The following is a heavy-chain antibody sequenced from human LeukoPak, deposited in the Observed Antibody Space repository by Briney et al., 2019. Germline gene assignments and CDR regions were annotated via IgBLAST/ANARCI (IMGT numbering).Heavy chain of an antibody. CDR2: INSDGSST. CDR1: GFTFSSDW. Sequence: PGGSLRLSCAASGFTFSSDWMHWVRQAPGKGLVWVSRINSDGSSTSYADSVKGRFTISRDNAKNTLYVQMNSLRAEDTAVYYCARVRIQLWDDAFDIWGQGTMVTVSS. V-gene: IGHV3-74*01. CDR3: ARVRIQLWDDAFDI. J-gene: IGHJ3*02. D-gene: IGHD5-18*01.